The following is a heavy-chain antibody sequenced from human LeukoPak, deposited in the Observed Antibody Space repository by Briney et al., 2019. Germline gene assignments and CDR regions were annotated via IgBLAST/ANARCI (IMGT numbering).Heavy chain of an antibody. Sequence: ASVKVSCKVSGDTLRELTMHWVRQAPGKGLEWMGGFDPGAGEILYAQQFQGRVTMTEDTSTDTAYMELTSPRSEDSGVYFCAAGGIYSLLDYWGQGTLVTVSS. D-gene: IGHD3-10*01. J-gene: IGHJ4*02. CDR1: GDTLRELT. CDR2: FDPGAGEI. CDR3: AAGGIYSLLDY. V-gene: IGHV1-24*01.